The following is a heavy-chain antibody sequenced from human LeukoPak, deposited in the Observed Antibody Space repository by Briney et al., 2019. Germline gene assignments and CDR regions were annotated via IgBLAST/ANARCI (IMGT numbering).Heavy chain of an antibody. CDR1: GFTFSNAW. Sequence: GGSLRLSCAASGFTFSNAWMNWVRQAPGKGLEWVGRIKSKKDGGTTDYAAPVKGRFTISRDDPKNTLYLQMNSLKTEDTAVYYCTTADGGYEFWRADYFDYWGQGTLVTVSS. CDR2: IKSKKDGGTT. V-gene: IGHV3-15*01. J-gene: IGHJ4*02. D-gene: IGHD3-3*01. CDR3: TTADGGYEFWRADYFDY.